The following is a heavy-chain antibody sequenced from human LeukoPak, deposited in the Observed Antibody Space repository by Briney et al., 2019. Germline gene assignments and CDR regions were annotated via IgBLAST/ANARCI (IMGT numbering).Heavy chain of an antibody. CDR1: GGTFSSYA. CDR2: IIPTFGTA. J-gene: IGHJ5*02. CDR3: ARDRPRHYDFWSGYKGTNNWFDP. Sequence: SVKVSCKASGGTFSSYAISWVRQAPGQGLEWMGGIIPTFGTANYAQKFQGRVTITADESTSTAYMELSSLRSEDTAVYYCARDRPRHYDFWSGYKGTNNWFDPWGQGTLVTVSS. V-gene: IGHV1-69*13. D-gene: IGHD3-3*01.